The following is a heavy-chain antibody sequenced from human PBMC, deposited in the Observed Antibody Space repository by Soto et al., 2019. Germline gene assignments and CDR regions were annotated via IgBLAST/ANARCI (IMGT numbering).Heavy chain of an antibody. Sequence: PGGSLRLSCAASGFTFSGSAMHWVRQASGKGLEWVGRIRSKANSYATAYAASVKGRFTISRDDSKNTAYLQMNSLKTEDTAVYYCTTRQDSGYDSLYYFDYWGQGTLVTVSS. CDR1: GFTFSGSA. J-gene: IGHJ4*02. D-gene: IGHD5-12*01. CDR3: TTRQDSGYDSLYYFDY. CDR2: IRSKANSYAT. V-gene: IGHV3-73*01.